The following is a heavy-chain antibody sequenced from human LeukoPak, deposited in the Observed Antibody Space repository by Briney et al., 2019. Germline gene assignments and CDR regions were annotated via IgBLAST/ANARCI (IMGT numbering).Heavy chain of an antibody. CDR1: GFTFSSYA. Sequence: PGGSLRLSCAASGFTFSSYAMSWVRQAPGKGLEWVPAISGSGGSTYYADSVKGRFTISRDNSKNTLYLQMNSLRAEDTAVYYCAIKPLWLRVYWGQGTLVTVSS. CDR3: AIKPLWLRVY. D-gene: IGHD5-12*01. J-gene: IGHJ4*02. CDR2: ISGSGGST. V-gene: IGHV3-23*01.